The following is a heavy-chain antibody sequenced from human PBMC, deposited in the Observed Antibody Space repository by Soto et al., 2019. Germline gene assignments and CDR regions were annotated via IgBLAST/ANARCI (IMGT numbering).Heavy chain of an antibody. CDR3: ASDVIAVAGTWADY. J-gene: IGHJ4*02. CDR2: ISYDGSNK. V-gene: IGHV3-30-3*01. Sequence: GGSLRLSCAASGFTFSSYAMHWVRQAPGKGLEWVAVISYDGSNKYYADSVKGRFTISRDNSKNTLYLQMNSLRAEDTAVYYCASDVIAVAGTWADYWGQGTLVTVSS. CDR1: GFTFSSYA. D-gene: IGHD6-19*01.